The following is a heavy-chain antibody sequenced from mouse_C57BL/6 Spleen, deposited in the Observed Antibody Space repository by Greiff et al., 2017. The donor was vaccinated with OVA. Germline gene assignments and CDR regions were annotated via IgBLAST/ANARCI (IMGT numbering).Heavy chain of an antibody. CDR3: ARGPFDY. Sequence: QVQLKESGAELVMPGASVKLSCKASGYTFTSYWMHWVKQRPGQGLEWIGEIDPSDSYTNYNQKFKGKSTLTVDKSSSTAYMQLSSLTSEDSAVYYCARGPFDYWGQGTTLTVSS. CDR2: IDPSDSYT. CDR1: GYTFTSYW. J-gene: IGHJ2*01. V-gene: IGHV1-69*01.